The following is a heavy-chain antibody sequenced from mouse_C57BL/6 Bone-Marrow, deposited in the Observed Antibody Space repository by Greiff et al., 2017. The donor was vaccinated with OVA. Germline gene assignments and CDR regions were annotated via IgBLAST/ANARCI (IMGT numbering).Heavy chain of an antibody. V-gene: IGHV1-81*01. J-gene: IGHJ3*01. CDR2: IYPRSGNT. CDR3: ARRGPYYSNYVY. D-gene: IGHD2-5*01. Sequence: QVQLQQSGAELARPGASVKLSCKASGYTFTSYGISWVKQRTGQGLEWIGEIYPRSGNTYYNEKFKGKATLTADKSSSTASMELRSLTSEDSAVYFCARRGPYYSNYVYWGQGTLVTVSA. CDR1: GYTFTSYG.